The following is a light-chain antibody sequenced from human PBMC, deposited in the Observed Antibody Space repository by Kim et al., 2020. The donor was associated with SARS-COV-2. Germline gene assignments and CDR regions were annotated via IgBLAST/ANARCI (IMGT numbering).Light chain of an antibody. V-gene: IGKV1-5*01. Sequence: VGDRVTITCRASQSISSWLAWYQQKPGKAPKLLIFDASTLESGVPSRFSGSGSGTEFTLTINSLQPDDFATYYCQQYNSYLYTFGQGTKLEIK. CDR3: QQYNSYLYT. CDR1: QSISSW. CDR2: DAS. J-gene: IGKJ2*01.